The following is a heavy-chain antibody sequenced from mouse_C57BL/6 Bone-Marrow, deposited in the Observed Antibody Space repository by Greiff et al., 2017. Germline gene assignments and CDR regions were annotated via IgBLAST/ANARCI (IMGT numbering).Heavy chain of an antibody. CDR2: IDPENGDT. CDR3: TTLPLIYYGNPYYAMDY. D-gene: IGHD2-1*01. Sequence: VQLQQSGAELVRPGASVKLSCTASGFSIKDDYMHWVKQRPEQGLEWIGWIDPENGDTEYASKFQGKATITADTSSNTAYLQLSSLTSEDTAVYYCTTLPLIYYGNPYYAMDYWGQGTSVTVSS. J-gene: IGHJ4*01. CDR1: GFSIKDDY. V-gene: IGHV14-4*01.